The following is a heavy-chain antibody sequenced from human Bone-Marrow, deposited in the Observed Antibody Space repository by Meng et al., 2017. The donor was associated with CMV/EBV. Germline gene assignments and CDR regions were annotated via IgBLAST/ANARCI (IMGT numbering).Heavy chain of an antibody. J-gene: IGHJ4*02. CDR1: GFTFSSYS. V-gene: IGHV3-21*01. CDR2: ISSSSSYI. Sequence: GSLRLSCAASGFTFSSYSMNWVRQAPGKGLEWVSSISSSSSYIYYADSVKGRFTISRDNAKNSLYLQMNSLRAEDTAVYYCARETTRKGPPSYWGQGTLVTVSS. D-gene: IGHD1/OR15-1a*01. CDR3: ARETTRKGPPSY.